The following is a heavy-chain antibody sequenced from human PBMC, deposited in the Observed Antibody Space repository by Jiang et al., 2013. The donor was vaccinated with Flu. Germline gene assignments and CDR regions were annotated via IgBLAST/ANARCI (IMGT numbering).Heavy chain of an antibody. CDR3: ARGSTRGYSSDLFDI. Sequence: SRVTISVDTSKNQFSLKLSSVTAADTAAYYCARGSTRGYSSDLFDIWGQGTMVTVSS. V-gene: IGHV4-59*09. D-gene: IGHD1-1*01. J-gene: IGHJ3*02.